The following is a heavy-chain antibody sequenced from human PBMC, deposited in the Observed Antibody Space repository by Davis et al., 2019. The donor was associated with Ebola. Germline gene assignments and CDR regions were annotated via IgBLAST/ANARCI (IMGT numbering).Heavy chain of an antibody. Sequence: GESLKISCAASGFTVSSNYMSWVRQAPGKGLEWVSVIYSGGSTYYADSVKGRFTISRDNSKNTLYLQMNSLRAEDTAVYYCAREKYYYGSGSYGVDYYYYYGMDVWGQGTTVTVSS. J-gene: IGHJ6*02. CDR2: IYSGGST. CDR3: AREKYYYGSGSYGVDYYYYYGMDV. V-gene: IGHV3-66*01. D-gene: IGHD3-10*01. CDR1: GFTVSSNY.